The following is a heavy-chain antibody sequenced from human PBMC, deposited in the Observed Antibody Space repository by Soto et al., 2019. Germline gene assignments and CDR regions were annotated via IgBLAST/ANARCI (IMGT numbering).Heavy chain of an antibody. CDR3: AKDSDFYDSSLYFDF. CDR1: GFTFSYA. D-gene: IGHD3-22*01. CDR2: VSGSGGST. Sequence: EVHLLESGGGLVQPGGSLRLSCAASGFTFSYAISWVRRAPGKGLEWVSAVSGSGGSTYYADSVKGRFTISRDNSKNTLFLQMNSLSAEDTAVYYCAKDSDFYDSSLYFDFWGQGTLVTVSS. V-gene: IGHV3-23*01. J-gene: IGHJ4*02.